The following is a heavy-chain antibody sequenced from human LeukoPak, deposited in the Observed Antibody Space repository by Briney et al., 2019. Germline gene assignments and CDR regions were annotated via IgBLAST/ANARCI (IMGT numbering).Heavy chain of an antibody. CDR1: GFTFDDYG. V-gene: IGHV3-20*04. CDR3: ARVRCDGGYYDSSGYGPFDY. D-gene: IGHD3-22*01. CDR2: INWNGGST. Sequence: GGSLRLSCAASGFTFDDYGMSWVRQAPGKGLEWVSGINWNGGSTVYADSVKGRFTISRDNAKNSLYLQMNSLRAEDTALYYCARVRCDGGYYDSSGYGPFDYWGQGTLVTVSS. J-gene: IGHJ4*02.